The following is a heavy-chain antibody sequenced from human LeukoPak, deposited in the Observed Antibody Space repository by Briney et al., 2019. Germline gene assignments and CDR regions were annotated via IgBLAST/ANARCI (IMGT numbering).Heavy chain of an antibody. CDR2: ISSNGGST. J-gene: IGHJ6*03. CDR3: ARDRPPYGSGINYYMDV. D-gene: IGHD3-10*01. V-gene: IGHV3-64*01. Sequence: GGSLRLSCAASGFTFSSYAMHWVRQAPGKGLEYVSAISSNGGSTYHANSVKGRFTISRDNSKNTLYLQMGSLRAEDMAVYYCARDRPPYGSGINYYMDVWGKGTTVTISS. CDR1: GFTFSSYA.